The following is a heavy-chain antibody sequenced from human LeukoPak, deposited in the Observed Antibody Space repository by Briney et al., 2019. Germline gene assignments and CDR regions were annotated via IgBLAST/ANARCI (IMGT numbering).Heavy chain of an antibody. CDR2: IYYSGST. V-gene: IGHV4-61*01. J-gene: IGHJ3*02. CDR3: ARDRVPRDYDILTGYYNRNAFDI. D-gene: IGHD3-9*01. CDR1: GGSVSSGSYY. Sequence: PSETLSLTCTVSGGSVSSGSYYWSWIRQPPGKGLEWIGYIYYSGSTNYNPSLKSRVTISVDTSKNQFSLKLSSVTAADTAVYYCARDRVPRDYDILTGYYNRNAFDIWGQGTMVTVSS.